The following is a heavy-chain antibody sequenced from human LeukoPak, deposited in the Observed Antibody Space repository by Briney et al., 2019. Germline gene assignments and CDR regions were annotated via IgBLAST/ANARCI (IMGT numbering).Heavy chain of an antibody. J-gene: IGHJ4*02. CDR1: GGSISSYY. CDR2: IYYSGST. Sequence: SETLSLTCTVSGGSISSYYWSWIRQPPGKGLEWIGYIYYSGSTTYNPSLKSRVTISVNTSKNQFSLKLSSVTAADTAVYYCARAWDYCSGGSCYLDYWGQGTLVTVSS. D-gene: IGHD2-15*01. CDR3: ARAWDYCSGGSCYLDY. V-gene: IGHV4-59*12.